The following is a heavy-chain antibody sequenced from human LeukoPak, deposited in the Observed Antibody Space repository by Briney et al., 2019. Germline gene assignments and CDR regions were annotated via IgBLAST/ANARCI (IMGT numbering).Heavy chain of an antibody. J-gene: IGHJ4*02. V-gene: IGHV4-59*01. CDR3: ARVRITIFGVVTPHFDY. Sequence: SETLSLTCTVSHGSISSYYWSWIRQPPGKGLEWIAYIHDSANTNYNPSLKSRVTISVDTSKNQFSLKLSSVTGADTAVYYCARVRITIFGVVTPHFDYWGQGNLVTVSS. D-gene: IGHD3-3*01. CDR2: IHDSANT. CDR1: HGSISSYY.